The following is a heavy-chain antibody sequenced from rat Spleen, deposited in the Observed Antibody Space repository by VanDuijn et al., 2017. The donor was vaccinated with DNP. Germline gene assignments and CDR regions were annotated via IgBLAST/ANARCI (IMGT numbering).Heavy chain of an antibody. CDR2: ISSGGST. V-gene: IGHV2S12*01. J-gene: IGHJ2*01. CDR1: GFSLTSYG. CDR3: TRDDTYYGYNDY. D-gene: IGHD1-9*01. Sequence: QVQLKESGPGLVQPSQTLSLTCTVSGFSLTSYGVSWVRQPPGKGLEWIAAISSGGSTYYNSALKSRLSISRDTSKSQVFLKMNSLQTEDTAIYFCTRDDTYYGYNDYWGQGVMVTVSS.